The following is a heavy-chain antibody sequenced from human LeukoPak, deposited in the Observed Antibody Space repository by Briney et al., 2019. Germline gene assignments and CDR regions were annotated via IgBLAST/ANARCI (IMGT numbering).Heavy chain of an antibody. J-gene: IGHJ4*02. CDR3: AREVYYYDSSGSYYYFDY. V-gene: IGHV3-33*01. D-gene: IGHD3-22*01. CDR2: IWYDGSNK. Sequence: GGSLRLSCAASGFTFSSYGMHWVRQAPGKGLERVAVIWYDGSNKYYADSVKGRFTISRDNSKNTLYLQMNSLRAEDTAVYYCAREVYYYDSSGSYYYFDYWGQGTLVTVSS. CDR1: GFTFSSYG.